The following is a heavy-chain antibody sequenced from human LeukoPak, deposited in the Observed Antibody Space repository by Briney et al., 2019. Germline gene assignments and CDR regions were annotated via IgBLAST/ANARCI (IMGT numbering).Heavy chain of an antibody. J-gene: IGHJ4*02. V-gene: IGHV3-21*01. CDR2: ISSSSSYI. D-gene: IGHD1-26*01. Sequence: GGSLRLSCAASGFTFSSYSMNWVRQAPGKGLEWVSSISSSSSYIYYADSVKGRFTISRDNAKNSLYLQMNSLRAEDTAVYYCARESPRIVVPTTFDYWGQGTLVTVSS. CDR1: GFTFSSYS. CDR3: ARESPRIVVPTTFDY.